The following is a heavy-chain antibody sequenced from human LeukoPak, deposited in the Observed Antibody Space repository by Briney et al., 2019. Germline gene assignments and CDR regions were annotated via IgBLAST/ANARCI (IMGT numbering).Heavy chain of an antibody. J-gene: IGHJ5*02. V-gene: IGHV3-11*06. Sequence: GGSLRLSCVASGFTFSDYYMSWIRQAPGKGLEWVSYISSSSDYTNYADSVRGRFTISRDNAKNSLYLQMNSLRAEDTAVYYCGRLPYSSRWDPGWFDPWGQGTLITVSS. CDR1: GFTFSDYY. CDR2: ISSSSDYT. CDR3: GRLPYSSRWDPGWFDP. D-gene: IGHD6-13*01.